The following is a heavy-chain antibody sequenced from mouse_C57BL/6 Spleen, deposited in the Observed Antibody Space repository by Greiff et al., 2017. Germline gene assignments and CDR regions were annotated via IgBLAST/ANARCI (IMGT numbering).Heavy chain of an antibody. Sequence: EVQLQQSGPELVKPGASVKISCKASGYTFTDYYMNWVKQSHGQSLEWIGDINPNNGGTSYNQKFKGKATLTVDKSSSTAYMELRSLTSEDSAVYYCARGKTPYYSNYYAMDYWGQGTSVTVSS. V-gene: IGHV1-26*01. J-gene: IGHJ4*01. CDR1: GYTFTDYY. CDR3: ARGKTPYYSNYYAMDY. D-gene: IGHD2-5*01. CDR2: INPNNGGT.